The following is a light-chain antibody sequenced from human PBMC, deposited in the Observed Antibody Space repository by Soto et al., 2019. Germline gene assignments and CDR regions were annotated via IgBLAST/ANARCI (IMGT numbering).Light chain of an antibody. J-gene: IGKJ4*01. V-gene: IGKV3-11*01. Sequence: DIVLTQSPATLSLSPGDRATLSCRASQSVSSSLAWYQQQPGQAPRLLIYDASNRATGIPARFSGSGSGTDLTRTITTLEHEDFAVYYCQQRSNWPSTFGGGNKVEIK. CDR3: QQRSNWPST. CDR1: QSVSSS. CDR2: DAS.